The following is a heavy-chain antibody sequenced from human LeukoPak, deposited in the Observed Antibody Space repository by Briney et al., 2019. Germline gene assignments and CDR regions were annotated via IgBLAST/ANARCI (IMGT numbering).Heavy chain of an antibody. Sequence: SETLSLTCTVSGGSISSYYWSWIRQPPGKGLEWIGYIYYSGSTNYNPSLKSRVTISVDTSKNQFSLKLSSVTAADTAVYYCAREDSSSSKGAWGQGTLVTVSS. CDR2: IYYSGST. CDR1: GGSISSYY. V-gene: IGHV4-59*12. CDR3: AREDSSSSKGA. D-gene: IGHD6-6*01. J-gene: IGHJ5*02.